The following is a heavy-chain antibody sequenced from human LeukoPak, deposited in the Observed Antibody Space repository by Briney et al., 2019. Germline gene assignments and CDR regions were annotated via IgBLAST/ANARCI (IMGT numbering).Heavy chain of an antibody. CDR2: ISPDGSST. CDR3: AKRGHTGSYGPQSFDY. V-gene: IGHV3-74*01. D-gene: IGHD5-18*01. J-gene: IGHJ4*02. CDR1: GFTFSDYW. Sequence: PGGSLRLSCAASGFTFSDYWIHWVRQAPGKGLVWVSRISPDGSSTYYADSVKGRFTISRDNSKNTLYLQMNSLRAEDTAVYYCAKRGHTGSYGPQSFDYWGQGTLVTVSS.